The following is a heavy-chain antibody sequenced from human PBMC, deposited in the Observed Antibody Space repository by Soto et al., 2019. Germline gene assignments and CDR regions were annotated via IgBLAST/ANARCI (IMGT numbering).Heavy chain of an antibody. CDR1: GVTFSSYG. V-gene: IGHV3-23*01. CDR3: AKDRRAGGNYGFYSDF. CDR2: SSATGAGT. J-gene: IGHJ4*02. D-gene: IGHD1-7*01. Sequence: EVQLLESGGGLVQPGGSLRLSCAASGVTFSSYGLTWVRQAQGKGLEWVSFSSATGAGTYYADSVKGRFTISRDNSKNTLYLQMTSLRADDTAVYYCAKDRRAGGNYGFYSDFWGQGALVIVSS.